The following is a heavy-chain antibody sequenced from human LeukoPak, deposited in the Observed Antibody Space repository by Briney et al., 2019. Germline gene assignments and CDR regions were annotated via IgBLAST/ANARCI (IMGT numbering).Heavy chain of an antibody. CDR2: VTSDGSST. J-gene: IGHJ4*02. Sequence: PGGSLRLSCAASRFTFSKYWMDWVRQAPGKGLVWVSRVTSDGSSTSYADSVEGRFTISRDNAKNTVYLEMNSLRAEDTAVYYCVRDTRLCGYSYVYCGQGTLVTVSS. CDR1: RFTFSKYW. D-gene: IGHD5-18*01. CDR3: VRDTRLCGYSYVY. V-gene: IGHV3-74*01.